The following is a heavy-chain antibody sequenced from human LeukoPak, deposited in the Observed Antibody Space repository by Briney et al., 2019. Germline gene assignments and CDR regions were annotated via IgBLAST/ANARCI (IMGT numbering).Heavy chain of an antibody. CDR1: GGSIGSSSYY. CDR3: ARGLYYYDSSGYYAPIDY. Sequence: SETLSLTCTVSGGSIGSSSYYWGWIRQPPGKGLEWIGSIYYSGSAYYNPSLRSRVTISVDTAKNQFSLKLSSVTAADTAVYYCARGLYYYDSSGYYAPIDYWGQGTLVTVSS. CDR2: IYYSGSA. J-gene: IGHJ4*02. D-gene: IGHD3-22*01. V-gene: IGHV4-39*07.